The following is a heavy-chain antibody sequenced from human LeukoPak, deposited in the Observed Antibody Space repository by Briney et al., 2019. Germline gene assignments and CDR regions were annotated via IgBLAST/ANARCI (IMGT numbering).Heavy chain of an antibody. Sequence: ASVKVSCKASGYTFTGYYMHWVRQAPGQGLEWMGWINPNSGGTNYAQKFQGRVTITRDTSASTAYMELSSLRSEDMAVYYCARGSYSGSYYGRGSYYYYYMDVWGKGTTVTVSS. CDR1: GYTFTGYY. V-gene: IGHV1-2*02. CDR3: ARGSYSGSYYGRGSYYYYYMDV. J-gene: IGHJ6*03. CDR2: INPNSGGT. D-gene: IGHD1-26*01.